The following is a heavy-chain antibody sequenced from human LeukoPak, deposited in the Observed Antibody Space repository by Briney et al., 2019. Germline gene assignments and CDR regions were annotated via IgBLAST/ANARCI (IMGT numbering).Heavy chain of an antibody. D-gene: IGHD6-13*01. Sequence: SETLSLTCAVYGVSFSGYYWSWIRQPPGKGLEWIGEINHSGSTNYNPSLKSRVTISVDTSKNQFSLKLSSVTAADTAVYYCARGNKLHSSSWTAMYNWFDPWGQGTLVTVSS. CDR1: GVSFSGYY. V-gene: IGHV4-34*01. CDR3: ARGNKLHSSSWTAMYNWFDP. J-gene: IGHJ5*02. CDR2: INHSGST.